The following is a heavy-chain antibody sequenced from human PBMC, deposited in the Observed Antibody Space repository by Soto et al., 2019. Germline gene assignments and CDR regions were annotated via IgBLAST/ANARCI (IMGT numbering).Heavy chain of an antibody. CDR1: GYTLNTYY. CDR2: IHPSGGGS. V-gene: IGHV1-46*02. CDR3: ARGGHIAVVTASFDY. J-gene: IGHJ4*02. D-gene: IGHD2-21*02. Sequence: ASVKVSCKPSGYTLNTYYLHGVRQAPGQGLEWMGIIHPSGGGSTYAQKFLGRVTMTRDTSTSTVFMELSSLRSADTAVYYCARGGHIAVVTASFDYWGQGTLVTVS.